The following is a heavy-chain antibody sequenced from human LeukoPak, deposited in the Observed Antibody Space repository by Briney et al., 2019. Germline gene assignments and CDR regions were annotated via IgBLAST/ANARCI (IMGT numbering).Heavy chain of an antibody. D-gene: IGHD6-6*01. V-gene: IGHV3-23*01. J-gene: IGHJ4*02. CDR2: ISGSGGSI. Sequence: PGGSLRLSCAAWRFTFSSYAMSWVRQAPGKGLEWVSAISGSGGSIYYADSVKGRFTISRDNSKNTLYLQMNSLRAEDTAVYYCARSMRSSSRSYIDYWGQGTLVTVSS. CDR1: RFTFSSYA. CDR3: ARSMRSSSRSYIDY.